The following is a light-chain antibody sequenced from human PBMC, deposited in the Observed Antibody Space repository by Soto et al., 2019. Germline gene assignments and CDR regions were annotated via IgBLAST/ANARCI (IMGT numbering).Light chain of an antibody. Sequence: DIQMTQSPSTLSASVGDTVTIICRASQSISNWLAWYKQKPGQAPKLLIHKASTLESGVPSRFSGSGSGTEFTLTISSLQPDDFATFYCQQYDRFPYTFGQGTKLEIK. J-gene: IGKJ2*01. V-gene: IGKV1-5*03. CDR1: QSISNW. CDR3: QQYDRFPYT. CDR2: KAS.